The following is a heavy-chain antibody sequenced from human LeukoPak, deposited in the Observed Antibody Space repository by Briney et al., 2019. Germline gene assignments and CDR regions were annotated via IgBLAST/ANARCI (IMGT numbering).Heavy chain of an antibody. CDR2: IYYSGST. D-gene: IGHD2-15*01. CDR3: AREDGGLPYYYYMDV. J-gene: IGHJ6*03. Sequence: SETLSLTCTVSGGSISSGDYYWSWIRQPPGKGLEWIGYIYYSGSTYYNPSLKSRVTISVDTSKNQFSLKLSSVTAADTAVYYCAREDGGLPYYYYMDVWGKGTTVTVSS. CDR1: GGSISSGDYY. V-gene: IGHV4-30-4*08.